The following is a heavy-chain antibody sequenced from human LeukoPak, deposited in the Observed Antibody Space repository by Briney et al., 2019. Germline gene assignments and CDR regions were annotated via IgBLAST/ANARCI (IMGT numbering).Heavy chain of an antibody. D-gene: IGHD3-16*02. V-gene: IGHV3-23*01. J-gene: IGHJ4*02. CDR1: GFTFSSYN. CDR3: AKDMPARYIQGWYYFDY. CDR2: ISGSGGST. Sequence: GGSLRLSCAASGFTFSSYNMNWVRQAPGKGLEWVSAISGSGGSTYYADSVKGRFTISRDNSKNTLYLQMNSLRAEDTAVYYCAKDMPARYIQGWYYFDYWGQGTLVPVSS.